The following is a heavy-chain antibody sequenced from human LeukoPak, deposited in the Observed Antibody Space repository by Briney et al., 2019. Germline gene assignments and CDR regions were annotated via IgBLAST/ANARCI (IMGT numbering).Heavy chain of an antibody. CDR2: INSDGSST. CDR3: TREKDYYDSSGYYRDAFDI. Sequence: PGGSLRLSCAASGFTFSNYWMNWVRQAPGKGLVWVSRINSDGSSTSYADSVKGRFTISRDNAKNTLYLQMNSLRAEDTAVYYCTREKDYYDSSGYYRDAFDIWGQGTKVTASS. D-gene: IGHD3-22*01. J-gene: IGHJ3*02. CDR1: GFTFSNYW. V-gene: IGHV3-74*01.